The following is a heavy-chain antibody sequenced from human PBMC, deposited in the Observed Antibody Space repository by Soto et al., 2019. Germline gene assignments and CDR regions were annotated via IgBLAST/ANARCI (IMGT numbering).Heavy chain of an antibody. CDR1: GYTFTSYA. Sequence: QVQLVQSGAEVKKPGASVKVSCKASGYTFTSYAMHWVRQAPGQRLEWMGWINAGNGNTKYSQKFQGRVTITRDTSESTAYMELSSLRSEDTAVYYCARASGYYGMDVWGQGTTVTVSS. V-gene: IGHV1-3*01. CDR2: INAGNGNT. CDR3: ARASGYYGMDV. J-gene: IGHJ6*02.